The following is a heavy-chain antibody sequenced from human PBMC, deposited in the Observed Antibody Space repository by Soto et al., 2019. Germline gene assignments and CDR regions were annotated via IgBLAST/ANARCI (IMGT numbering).Heavy chain of an antibody. CDR1: GYTFTGYY. D-gene: IGHD6-6*01. CDR2: INPKTGDT. J-gene: IGHJ4*02. Sequence: SVKVSCKTSGYTFTGYYLNWVRQAPGRGLEWVGWINPKTGDTNNAHKFQGRVTMTTDTSISTGYMELSGLKSDDTAVYYCVTGDHLVRWGQGTRATVSS. V-gene: IGHV1-2*02. CDR3: VTGDHLVR.